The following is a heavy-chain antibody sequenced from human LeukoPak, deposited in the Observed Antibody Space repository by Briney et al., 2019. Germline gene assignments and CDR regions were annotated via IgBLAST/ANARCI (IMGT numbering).Heavy chain of an antibody. J-gene: IGHJ4*02. CDR1: GGSISSYY. V-gene: IGHV3-69-1*01. CDR2: VTSNDYI. D-gene: IGHD2-2*01. CDR3: ARHPYCSSTTCYGIDY. Sequence: PSETLSLTCTVSGGSISSYYWSWIRQPPGKGLEWVSSVTSNDYIFYADSMKGRFTISRDNAKNSLFLQMSSLRADDTAVYYCARHPYCSSTTCYGIDYWGQGTLVAVSS.